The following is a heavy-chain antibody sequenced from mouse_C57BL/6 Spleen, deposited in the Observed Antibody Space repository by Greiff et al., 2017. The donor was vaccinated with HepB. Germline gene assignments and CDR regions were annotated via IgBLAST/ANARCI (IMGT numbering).Heavy chain of an antibody. V-gene: IGHV3-1*01. CDR2: ISYSGST. Sequence: EVHLVESGPGMVKPSQSLSLTCTVPGYSITSGYDWHWIRHFPGNKLEWMGYISYSGSTNYNPSLKSRISITHDTSKNHFFLKLNSVTTEDTATYYCARSYDYDGFAYWGQGTLVTVSA. J-gene: IGHJ3*01. CDR3: ARSYDYDGFAY. CDR1: GYSITSGYD. D-gene: IGHD2-4*01.